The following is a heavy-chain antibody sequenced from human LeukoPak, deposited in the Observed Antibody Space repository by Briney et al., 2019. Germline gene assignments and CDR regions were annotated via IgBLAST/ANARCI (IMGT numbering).Heavy chain of an antibody. D-gene: IGHD3-3*01. CDR3: AKDKKGLDFWSGYDY. V-gene: IGHV3-43*01. CDR1: GFTFDDYT. J-gene: IGHJ4*02. Sequence: PGGSLRLSCAASGFTFDDYTMHWVRQAPGKGLEWVSLISWDGGSTYYADSVKGRFTISRDNSKNSLYLQMNSLRTEDTALYYCAKDKKGLDFWSGYDYWGQGTLVTVSS. CDR2: ISWDGGST.